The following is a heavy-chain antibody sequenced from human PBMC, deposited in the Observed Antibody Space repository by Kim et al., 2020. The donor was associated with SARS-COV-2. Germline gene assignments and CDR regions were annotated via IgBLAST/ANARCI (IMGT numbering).Heavy chain of an antibody. CDR1: GFTFGDYA. J-gene: IGHJ4*02. CDR2: ISWNSGSI. CDR3: AKAHGAAGTEEGYYFDY. D-gene: IGHD1-1*01. Sequence: GGSLRLSCAASGFTFGDYAMRWVRQAPGKGLEWVSGISWNSGSIGYADSVKGRFTISRDNAKNSLYLQMNSLRAEDTALYYCAKAHGAAGTEEGYYFDYWGQGTLVTVSS. V-gene: IGHV3-9*01.